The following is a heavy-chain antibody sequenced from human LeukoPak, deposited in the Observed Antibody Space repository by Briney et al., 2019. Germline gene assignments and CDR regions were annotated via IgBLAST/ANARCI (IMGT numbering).Heavy chain of an antibody. CDR3: AKGGVTSGWPTPFDS. D-gene: IGHD6-19*01. J-gene: IGHJ4*02. V-gene: IGHV3-33*03. Sequence: GRPLRLSCEASGFTVSSFGMHWVRQAPGKGLEWVAVIWNDGSNKYYADSVKGRFTISRDNSRNTLYLQMNSLRDEDTAVYYCAKGGVTSGWPTPFDSWGQGTLVTVSS. CDR2: IWNDGSNK. CDR1: GFTVSSFG.